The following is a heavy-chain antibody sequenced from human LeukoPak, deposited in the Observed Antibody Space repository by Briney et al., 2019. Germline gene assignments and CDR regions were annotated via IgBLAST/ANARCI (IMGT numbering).Heavy chain of an antibody. J-gene: IGHJ5*02. CDR2: ISSSSDTI. V-gene: IGHV3-48*01. Sequence: GGSLRLSCAASGFTFSDYRMNWVRQAPGKGLEWVSYISSSSDTIYYVDSVKGRFTISRDNAKNSLYLQMNSLRVEDTAVYYCTRELASWGQGTLVTVSS. CDR3: TRELAS. CDR1: GFTFSDYR.